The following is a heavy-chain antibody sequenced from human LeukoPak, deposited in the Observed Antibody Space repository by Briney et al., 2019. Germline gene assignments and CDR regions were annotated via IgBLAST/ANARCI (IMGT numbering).Heavy chain of an antibody. CDR1: GYTFTSYG. J-gene: IGHJ4*02. CDR2: ISAYNGNT. D-gene: IGHD2-15*01. Sequence: ASVKVSCKASGYTFTSYGISWVRQAPGQGLEWMGWISAYNGNTNYAQKLQGRVTMTTDTSTSTAYMELRSLRSDDTAVYYCARVRRGYCSGGSCYGEFDYWGQGTLVTVSS. CDR3: ARVRRGYCSGGSCYGEFDY. V-gene: IGHV1-18*01.